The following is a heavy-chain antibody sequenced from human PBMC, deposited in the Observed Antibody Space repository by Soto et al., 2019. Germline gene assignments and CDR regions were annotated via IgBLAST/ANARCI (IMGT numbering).Heavy chain of an antibody. J-gene: IGHJ4*02. CDR2: IKSKTNGGTT. Sequence: EVQLVESGGGLVKPGGSLRLSCAASGFTFSNTWMSWVRQAPGKGLEWVGRIKSKTNGGTTDYAAPVKGRFTISRDDSKNTLYLQMNSLETEDTAVYHCTTAGVKFGGWTWGQGTLVTVSS. D-gene: IGHD3-16*01. CDR1: GFTFSNTW. CDR3: TTAGVKFGGWT. V-gene: IGHV3-15*01.